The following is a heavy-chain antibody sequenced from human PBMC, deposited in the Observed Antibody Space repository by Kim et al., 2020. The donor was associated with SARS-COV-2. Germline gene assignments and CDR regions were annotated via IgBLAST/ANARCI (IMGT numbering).Heavy chain of an antibody. J-gene: IGHJ3*02. CDR2: FDPEDGET. CDR3: ATGGYSYGSDAFDI. CDR1: GYTLTELS. V-gene: IGHV1-24*01. Sequence: ASVKVSCKVSGYTLTELSMHWVRQAPGKGLEWMGGFDPEDGETIYAQKFQGRVTMTEDTSTDTAYMELSSLRSEDTAVYYCATGGYSYGSDAFDIWGQGTMVTVSS. D-gene: IGHD5-18*01.